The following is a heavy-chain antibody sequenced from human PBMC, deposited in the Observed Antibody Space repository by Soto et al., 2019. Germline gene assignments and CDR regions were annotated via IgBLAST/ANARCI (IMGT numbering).Heavy chain of an antibody. V-gene: IGHV4-4*02. Sequence: PSETLSLTCAVSGGSITSANWWTWVRQPPGGGLEWIGEISHSGITNYKASLKSRVTMSVDKTKNDVSLKLTSVTAADTAVYSCARLLSGWFDPWGQATPVTGSS. D-gene: IGHD1-26*01. CDR1: GGSITSANW. CDR2: ISHSGIT. CDR3: ARLLSGWFDP. J-gene: IGHJ5*02.